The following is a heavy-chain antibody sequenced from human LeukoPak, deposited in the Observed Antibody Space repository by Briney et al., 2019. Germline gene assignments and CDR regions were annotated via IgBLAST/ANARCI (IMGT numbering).Heavy chain of an antibody. J-gene: IGHJ5*02. CDR3: AREDTPNWFDP. V-gene: IGHV4-38-2*02. D-gene: IGHD5-18*01. CDR1: GYSISSGYY. Sequence: SETLSLTCTVSGYSISSGYYWGWIRQPPGKGLEWIGSIYHSGSTYYNPSLKSRVTISVDTSKNQFSLKLSSVTAADTAVYYCAREDTPNWFDPWGQGTLVTVSS. CDR2: IYHSGST.